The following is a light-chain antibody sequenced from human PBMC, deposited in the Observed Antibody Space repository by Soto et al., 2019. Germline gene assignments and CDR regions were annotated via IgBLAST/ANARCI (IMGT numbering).Light chain of an antibody. V-gene: IGKV3-20*01. J-gene: IGKJ5*01. CDR1: QSVSSSY. CDR3: QQYGSSIT. CDR2: GAS. Sequence: EFVFTQSPGPPSLSPGGRATLSFRASQSVSSSYLAWYQQKPGQAPGLLIYGASSRATGIPDRFSGSGSGTDFTLTINRLEPEDFAVYYCQQYGSSITFGQGTRLEIK.